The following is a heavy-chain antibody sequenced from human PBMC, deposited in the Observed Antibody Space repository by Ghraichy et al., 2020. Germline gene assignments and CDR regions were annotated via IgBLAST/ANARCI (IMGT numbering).Heavy chain of an antibody. D-gene: IGHD3-22*01. Sequence: ASGKVSCKASGYTFTTYDINWVRQATGQGLEWMGWMNPNSGNTDYAQKFQGRVIVTRNTSISTAYMELSSLRSEDTAVYYCAGSRSSSGYRRLDYWGQGTLVTVSS. CDR2: MNPNSGNT. V-gene: IGHV1-8*01. J-gene: IGHJ4*02. CDR3: AGSRSSSGYRRLDY. CDR1: GYTFTTYD.